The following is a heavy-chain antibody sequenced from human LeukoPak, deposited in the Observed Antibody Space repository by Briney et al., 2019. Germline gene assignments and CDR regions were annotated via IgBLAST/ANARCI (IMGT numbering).Heavy chain of an antibody. CDR1: EFTFSSYA. Sequence: PGGSLRLSCAASEFTFSSYAMNWVRQAPGKGLEWVSYISSSGSTIYYADSVKGRFTISRDNAKNSLYLQMNSLRAEDTAVYYCARDRVGYGDYVPAEYFQHWGQGTLVTVSS. V-gene: IGHV3-48*03. J-gene: IGHJ1*01. D-gene: IGHD4-17*01. CDR3: ARDRVGYGDYVPAEYFQH. CDR2: ISSSGSTI.